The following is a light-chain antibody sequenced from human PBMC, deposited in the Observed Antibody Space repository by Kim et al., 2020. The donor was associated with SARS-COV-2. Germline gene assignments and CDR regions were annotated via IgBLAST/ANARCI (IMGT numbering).Light chain of an antibody. Sequence: SVGDRVTITCQASQDISKYLNWYKQKPGKAPKLLIYDSSTLETGVPSRFRGDGSGTHYTFTITSLQPDDFATYYCQQYDNLPPLTFGGGTKVDIK. J-gene: IGKJ4*01. CDR1: QDISKY. V-gene: IGKV1-33*01. CDR3: QQYDNLPPLT. CDR2: DSS.